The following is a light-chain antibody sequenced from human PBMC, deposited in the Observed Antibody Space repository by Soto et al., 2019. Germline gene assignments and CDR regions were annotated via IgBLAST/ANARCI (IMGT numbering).Light chain of an antibody. V-gene: IGKV3-15*01. Sequence: EIVMTQSPATLSVSPGERATLSCRASQSVSSNLAWYQQKPGQAPRLLIYGASTRATGIPARFSGSGSGTEFTLTISSLRSEDFAVYYCQQYNNWPVFGQGTKVEIK. J-gene: IGKJ1*01. CDR1: QSVSSN. CDR3: QQYNNWPV. CDR2: GAS.